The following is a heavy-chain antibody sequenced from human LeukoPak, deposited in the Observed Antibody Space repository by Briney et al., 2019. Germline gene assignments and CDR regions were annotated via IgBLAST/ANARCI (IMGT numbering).Heavy chain of an antibody. CDR2: IYYSGST. CDR1: GGSISSYY. J-gene: IGHJ6*02. V-gene: IGHV4-59*08. CDR3: GRGSGSKGYYYYGMDV. D-gene: IGHD3-10*01. Sequence: SETLSLTCTVSGGSISSYYWGWIRQPPGKGLEWIGYIYYSGSTNYNPSLKSRVTISVDTSKNQFSLKLRSVTAADTAVYYCGRGSGSKGYYYYGMDVWGQGTTVTVSS.